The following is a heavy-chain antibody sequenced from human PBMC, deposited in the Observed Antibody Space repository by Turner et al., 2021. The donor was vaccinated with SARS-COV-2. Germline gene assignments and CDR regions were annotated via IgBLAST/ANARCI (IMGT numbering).Heavy chain of an antibody. D-gene: IGHD5-12*01. CDR1: SGSISSSAYY. J-gene: IGHJ4*02. CDR2: FFYGAST. CDR3: ARQVSILGRWLAPFDS. V-gene: IGHV4-39*01. Sequence: LQLQESGPGRVKPSETLSLTCTVTSGSISSSAYYSGWIRQPPGKGLGWIGSFFYGASTYYGPSLKSRITISVDTSKNQFSLKRSSVTAADTTVYYCARQVSILGRWLAPFDSCGQGTLVTVSS.